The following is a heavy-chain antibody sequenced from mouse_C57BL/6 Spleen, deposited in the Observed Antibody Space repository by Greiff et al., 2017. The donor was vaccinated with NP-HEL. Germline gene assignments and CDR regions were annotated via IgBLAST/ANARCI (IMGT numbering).Heavy chain of an antibody. CDR2: IYPRSGNT. J-gene: IGHJ4*01. CDR1: GYTFTSYG. V-gene: IGHV1-81*01. D-gene: IGHD2-5*01. Sequence: QVQLQQSGAELARPGASVKLSCKASGYTFTSYGISWVKQRTGQGLEWIGEIYPRSGNTYYNEKFKGKATLPADKSSSTAYMELRSLTSEDSAVYFCARSYYSKGYYYAMDYWGQGTSVTVSS. CDR3: ARSYYSKGYYYAMDY.